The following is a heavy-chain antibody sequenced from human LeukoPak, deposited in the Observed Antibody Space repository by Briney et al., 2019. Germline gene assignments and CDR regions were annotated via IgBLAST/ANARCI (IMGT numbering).Heavy chain of an antibody. J-gene: IGHJ4*02. CDR1: GGSIRSASCH. V-gene: IGHV4-39*07. Sequence: SETLSLTCTVSGGSIRSASCHWGWIRQPPGKGLEWIGYGESTNYNSSLRSRVTISVDRSKSQFSLQLRSLTVADTAVYYCARDYWGSLDFWGRGILVTVSS. D-gene: IGHD7-27*01. CDR2: GEST. CDR3: ARDYWGSLDF.